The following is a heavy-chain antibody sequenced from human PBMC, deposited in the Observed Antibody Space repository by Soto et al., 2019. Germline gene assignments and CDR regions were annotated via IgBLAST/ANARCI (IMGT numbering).Heavy chain of an antibody. D-gene: IGHD6-19*01. J-gene: IGHJ5*02. CDR1: GYTLTSYA. V-gene: IGHV1-3*01. CDR3: ARDGSSGWYRDFDP. CDR2: INAGNGNT. Sequence: ASVKVSCTASGYTLTSYARHWVRQAPGQRLEWMGWINAGNGNTKYSQKFQGRVTITRDTSASTAYMELSSLRSEDTAVYYCARDGSSGWYRDFDPWGQGTLVTVSS.